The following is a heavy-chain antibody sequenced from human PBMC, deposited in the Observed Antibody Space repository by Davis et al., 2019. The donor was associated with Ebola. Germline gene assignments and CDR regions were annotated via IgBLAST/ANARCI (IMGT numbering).Heavy chain of an antibody. CDR3: AKGTRDY. V-gene: IGHV3-74*01. Sequence: GESLKISCAASGFTFSSYWMHWVRQAPGKGLVWVSRINGDGSRTNYADSVKGRFTISRDNAKNTLYLQMNSLRAEDTAVYYCAKGTRDYWGQGTLVTVSS. J-gene: IGHJ4*02. CDR2: INGDGSRT. CDR1: GFTFSSYW.